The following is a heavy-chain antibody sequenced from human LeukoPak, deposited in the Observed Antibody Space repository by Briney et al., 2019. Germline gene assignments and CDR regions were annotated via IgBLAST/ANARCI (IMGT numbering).Heavy chain of an antibody. J-gene: IGHJ4*02. CDR2: ISGSGGST. CDR3: ARDWGRGRYYFDY. D-gene: IGHD3-16*01. CDR1: GFTFNTDV. V-gene: IGHV3-23*01. Sequence: GGSLRLSCAASGFTFNTDVMSGVRQAPGKGVEWGSGISGSGGSTDYADSVKGRFTFSRDNSKNTLYLHLNNLRAEDTALYYCARDWGRGRYYFDYWGQGTLVTVSS.